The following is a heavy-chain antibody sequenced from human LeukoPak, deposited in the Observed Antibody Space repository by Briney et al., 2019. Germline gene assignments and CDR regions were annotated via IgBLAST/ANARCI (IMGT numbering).Heavy chain of an antibody. J-gene: IGHJ6*02. CDR1: GGSFSGYY. Sequence: SETLSLTCAVYGGSFSGYYWSWIRQPPGKGREWIGEINHSGNTNYNPSLKSRVTISVDTSKHQFSLKLSSVTAADTAVYYCARAGTFTISAPNYYYYYGMDVWGQGTTVTVSS. D-gene: IGHD3-3*01. CDR3: ARAGTFTISAPNYYYYYGMDV. CDR2: INHSGNT. V-gene: IGHV4-34*01.